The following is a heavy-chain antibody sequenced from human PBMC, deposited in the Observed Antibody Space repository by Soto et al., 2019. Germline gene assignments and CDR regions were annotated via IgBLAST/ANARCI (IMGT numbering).Heavy chain of an antibody. V-gene: IGHV4-31*03. CDR1: GASISSGAFG. J-gene: IGHJ5*01. CDR2: ICYRGNT. CDR3: ARVSATGTRWFDS. Sequence: TLSLTCSVSGASISSGAFGWRWIRQHPGKALEWIGYICYRGNTYYNPSLKSRVTISRDTSKSHFSLNVNSVTAADTALYYCARVSATGTRWFDSWGQGTLVTVSS. D-gene: IGHD1-1*01.